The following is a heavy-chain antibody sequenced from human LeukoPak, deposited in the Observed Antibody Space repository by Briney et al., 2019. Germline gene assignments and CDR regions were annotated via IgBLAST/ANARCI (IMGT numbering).Heavy chain of an antibody. CDR3: AKERDFYVSASCDY. CDR1: GFTVSSNY. CDR2: IYSGGST. V-gene: IGHV3-66*02. J-gene: IGHJ4*02. D-gene: IGHD3-10*01. Sequence: PGGSLRLSCAASGFTVSSNYMSWVRQAPGKGLEWVSVIYSGGSTYYADSVKGRFTISRDNSNNILYLQMTSLRDEDTARYYCAKERDFYVSASCDYWGQGTQVTVSS.